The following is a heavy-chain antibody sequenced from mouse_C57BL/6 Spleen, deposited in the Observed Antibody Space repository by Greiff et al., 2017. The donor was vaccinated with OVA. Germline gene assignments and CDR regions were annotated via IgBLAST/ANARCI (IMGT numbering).Heavy chain of an antibody. J-gene: IGHJ4*01. Sequence: QVQLKQPGAELVKPGASVKLSCKASGYTFTSYWMHWVKQRPGQGLEWIGMIHPNSGSTNYNEKFKSKATLTVDKSSSTAYMQLSSLTSEDSAVYYGARTDPFYYYAMDYWGQGTSVTVSS. CDR1: GYTFTSYW. V-gene: IGHV1-64*01. CDR3: ARTDPFYYYAMDY. CDR2: IHPNSGST.